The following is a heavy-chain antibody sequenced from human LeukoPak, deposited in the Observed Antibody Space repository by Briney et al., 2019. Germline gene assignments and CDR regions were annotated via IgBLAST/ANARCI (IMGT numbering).Heavy chain of an antibody. V-gene: IGHV1-46*01. CDR2: INPSGGST. J-gene: IGHJ6*03. D-gene: IGHD6-13*01. Sequence: VASVKVSCKASGYTFTSYYMHWVRQAPGQGLEWMGIINPSGGSTSYAQKFQGRVTMTRDMSTSTVYMELSSLRSEDTAVYYCARDYVGSSWFYYYYYMDVWGKGTTVTVSS. CDR1: GYTFTSYY. CDR3: ARDYVGSSWFYYYYYMDV.